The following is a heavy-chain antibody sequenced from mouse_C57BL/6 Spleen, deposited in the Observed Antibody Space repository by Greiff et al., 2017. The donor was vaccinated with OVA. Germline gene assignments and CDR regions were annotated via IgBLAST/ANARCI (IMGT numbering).Heavy chain of an antibody. J-gene: IGHJ1*03. Sequence: QVHVKQSGPELVKPGASVTLSCKASGYTFTEYTIHWVKQRPGQGLEWIGWFYPGSGSIKYNENFKDKATLTADKSTSTVYMEHSRLTSEDSAVYICARHVFTTVVSQGWYFDVWGTGTTVTVSS. D-gene: IGHD1-1*01. CDR1: GYTFTEYT. V-gene: IGHV1-62-2*01. CDR2: FYPGSGSI. CDR3: ARHVFTTVVSQGWYFDV.